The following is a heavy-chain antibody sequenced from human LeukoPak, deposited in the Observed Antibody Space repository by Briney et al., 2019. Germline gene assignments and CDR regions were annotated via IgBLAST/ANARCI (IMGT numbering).Heavy chain of an antibody. CDR3: ARDRVTSRNYYFDD. V-gene: IGHV3-30-3*01. J-gene: IGHJ4*02. CDR2: ISYDGSNK. Sequence: PGRSLRLSCAASGFTFSSYSMHWVRQAPGKGLEWVAVISYDGSNKYYADSVKGRFTTSRNNSKNTLYLQKNSMRAEDTAVYYCARDRVTSRNYYFDDWGQGTLVTVSS. D-gene: IGHD1-7*01. CDR1: GFTFSSYS.